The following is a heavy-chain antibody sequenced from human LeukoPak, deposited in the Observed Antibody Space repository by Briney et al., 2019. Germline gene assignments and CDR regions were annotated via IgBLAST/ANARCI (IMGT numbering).Heavy chain of an antibody. Sequence: GGSLRLSCAASGFTFSNYNMSWVRQAPGKGLEWVSVIYSGGSTYYADSVKGRFTISRDNSKNTLYLQMNSLRAEDTAVYYCARGLRGSSWYLRVSDWFDPWGQGTLVTVSS. J-gene: IGHJ5*02. CDR3: ARGLRGSSWYLRVSDWFDP. CDR1: GFTFSNYN. V-gene: IGHV3-53*01. CDR2: IYSGGST. D-gene: IGHD6-13*01.